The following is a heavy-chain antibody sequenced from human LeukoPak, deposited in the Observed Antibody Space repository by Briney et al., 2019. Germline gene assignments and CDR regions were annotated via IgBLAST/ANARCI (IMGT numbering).Heavy chain of an antibody. CDR2: IYYSGST. J-gene: IGHJ3*02. D-gene: IGHD2-2*01. CDR3: ARGGFLGYCSSTGCSSGRKAFDI. CDR1: GGSISSYY. Sequence: SETLSLTCTASGGSISSYYWSWIRQPPGKGLEWIGYIYYSGSTDYNPSLKSRVTISVDTSKNQFSLKLSSVTAADTAVYYCARGGFLGYCSSTGCSSGRKAFDIWGQGTMVTVSS. V-gene: IGHV4-59*01.